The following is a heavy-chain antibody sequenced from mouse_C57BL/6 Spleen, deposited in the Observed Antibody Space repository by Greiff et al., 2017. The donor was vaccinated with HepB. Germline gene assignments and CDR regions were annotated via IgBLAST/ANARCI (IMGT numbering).Heavy chain of an antibody. CDR1: GYSFTGYY. CDR2: INPSTGGT. D-gene: IGHD4-1*01. J-gene: IGHJ4*01. Sequence: EVKVEESGPELVKPGASVKISCKASGYSFTGYYMNWVKQSPEKSLEWIGEINPSTGGTTYNQKFKAKATLTVDKSSSTAYMQLKSLTSEDSAVYYCARFLGDYWGQGTSVTVSS. CDR3: ARFLGDY. V-gene: IGHV1-42*01.